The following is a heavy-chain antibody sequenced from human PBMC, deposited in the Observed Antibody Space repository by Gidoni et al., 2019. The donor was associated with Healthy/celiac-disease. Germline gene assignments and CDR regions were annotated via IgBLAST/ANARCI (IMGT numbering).Heavy chain of an antibody. CDR2: TYYSGGT. D-gene: IGHD3-10*01. Sequence: QLQLQESGPGLVKPSETLSLTCTVSGGSISSSRYYWGWIRQPPGKGLEWIGMTYYSGGTYYNPSLKSRVTISVDTYKNQFSLKLSSLTAADTAVYYCARGEKITMVRGVTYNWFDPWGQGTLVTVSS. J-gene: IGHJ5*02. V-gene: IGHV4-39*01. CDR3: ARGEKITMVRGVTYNWFDP. CDR1: GGSISSSRYY.